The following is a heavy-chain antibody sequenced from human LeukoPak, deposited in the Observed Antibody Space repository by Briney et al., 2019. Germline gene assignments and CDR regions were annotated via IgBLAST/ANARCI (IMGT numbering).Heavy chain of an antibody. CDR2: IIPMFGTA. V-gene: IGHV1-69*05. J-gene: IGHJ4*02. CDR1: GGPFSTYA. D-gene: IGHD3-16*02. Sequence: GPSVKVSCKSSGGPFSTYAIGWVRQAPGQGLEWMGGIIPMFGTANYAQKFRDRVRITTDESTTTAYVELSSLRHEDTAVYFCATASYRYYFDYWGQGTLVAVSS. CDR3: ATASYRYYFDY.